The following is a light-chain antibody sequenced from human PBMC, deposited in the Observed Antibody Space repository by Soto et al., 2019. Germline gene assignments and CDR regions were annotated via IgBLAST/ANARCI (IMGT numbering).Light chain of an antibody. CDR2: GAS. Sequence: DIQMTQSPSTLSASVGDRVTITCRASQSISGWLAWYQQTPGKAPKLLISGASSLQSGVPSRFSGSGSGADFTLTISSLQPEDSATYYCLQDYSYPRTFGQGTKVDIK. V-gene: IGKV1-5*01. CDR3: LQDYSYPRT. J-gene: IGKJ1*01. CDR1: QSISGW.